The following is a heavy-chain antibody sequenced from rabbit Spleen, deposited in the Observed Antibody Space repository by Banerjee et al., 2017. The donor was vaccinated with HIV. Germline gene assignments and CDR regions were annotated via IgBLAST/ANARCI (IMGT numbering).Heavy chain of an antibody. CDR1: GFSFSSNYW. CDR2: IYAGSSGTT. CDR3: ARDLAGAIGWNFYL. Sequence: QEQLEESGGDLVKPEGSLTLTCTASGFSFSSNYWICWVRQAPGKGLEWIACIYAGSSGTTYYASWAKGRFTISKTSSTTVTLQMTSLTAADTATYLCARDLAGAIGWNFYLWGQGTLVTVS. D-gene: IGHD4-1*01. J-gene: IGHJ4*01. V-gene: IGHV1S45*01.